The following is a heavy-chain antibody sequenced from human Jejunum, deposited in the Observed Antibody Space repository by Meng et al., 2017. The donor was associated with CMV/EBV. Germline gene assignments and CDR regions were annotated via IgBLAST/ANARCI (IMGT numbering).Heavy chain of an antibody. J-gene: IGHJ4*02. CDR3: AADISTAWFYY. CDR1: GDSISSGRHF. V-gene: IGHV4-39*07. D-gene: IGHD2-2*01. Sequence: QEQLQASGPGLVQPSEPLSLTCTVSGDSISSGRHFWGWIRQAPGKGLEWIATIHYTETTHYNPSLKSRITISVDTSKNQISLKVNSVTAADTAMYYCAADISTAWFYYWGQGTLVTVSS. CDR2: IHYTETT.